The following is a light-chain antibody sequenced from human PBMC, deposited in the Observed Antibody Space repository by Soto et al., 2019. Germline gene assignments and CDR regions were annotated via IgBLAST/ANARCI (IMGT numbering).Light chain of an antibody. CDR1: QSVSRY. Sequence: EIVMTQSPATLSVSPGERATLSCRASQSVSRYLGWYQQRPGQAPRLLIYGASNRATGIPARFSGSGSGTDFTLTISSLEPEDFAVYYCQQRSSWPLITFGQGTRLGIK. CDR2: GAS. CDR3: QQRSSWPLIT. V-gene: IGKV3-11*01. J-gene: IGKJ5*01.